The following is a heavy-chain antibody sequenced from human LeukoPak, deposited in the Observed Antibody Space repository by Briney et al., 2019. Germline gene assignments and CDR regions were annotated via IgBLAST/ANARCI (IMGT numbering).Heavy chain of an antibody. D-gene: IGHD3-3*01. V-gene: IGHV4-30-2*02. Sequence: PSETLSLTCAVSGGSISSGGYSWSWIRQPPGKGLEWIGYIYHSGSTYYNPPLKSRVTISVDTSKNQFSLKLSSVTAADTAVYYCASVPIFGVVDAFDIWGQGTMVTVSS. CDR3: ASVPIFGVVDAFDI. CDR2: IYHSGST. J-gene: IGHJ3*02. CDR1: GGSISSGGYS.